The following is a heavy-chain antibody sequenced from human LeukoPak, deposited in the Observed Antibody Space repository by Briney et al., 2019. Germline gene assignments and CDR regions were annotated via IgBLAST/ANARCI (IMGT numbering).Heavy chain of an antibody. V-gene: IGHV1-69*13. Sequence: ASVKVSCKASEGTSSSYAISWVRQAPGQGLEWMGGIIPIFGTANYAQKFQGRVTITADESTSTAYMELSSLRSEDTAVYYCAGGATYCSSTSCYAGWFDPWGQGTLVTVSS. D-gene: IGHD2-2*01. J-gene: IGHJ5*02. CDR1: EGTSSSYA. CDR3: AGGATYCSSTSCYAGWFDP. CDR2: IIPIFGTA.